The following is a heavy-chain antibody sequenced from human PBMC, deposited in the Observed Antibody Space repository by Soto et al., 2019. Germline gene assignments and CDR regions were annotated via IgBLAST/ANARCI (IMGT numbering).Heavy chain of an antibody. CDR3: AKDFLGYYYDSSARGVFDY. CDR2: ISGSGGST. D-gene: IGHD3-22*01. Sequence: GGSLRLSCAASGFTFSSYAMSWVRQAPGKGLEWVSAISGSGGSTYYADSVKGRFTISRDNSKNTLYLQMNSLRAEDTAVYYCAKDFLGYYYDSSARGVFDYWGQGTLVTVSS. V-gene: IGHV3-23*01. J-gene: IGHJ4*02. CDR1: GFTFSSYA.